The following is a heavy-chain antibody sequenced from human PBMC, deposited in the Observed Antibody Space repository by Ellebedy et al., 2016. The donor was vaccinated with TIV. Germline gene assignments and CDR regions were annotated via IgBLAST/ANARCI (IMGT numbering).Heavy chain of an antibody. CDR1: GFTFSSYG. V-gene: IGHV3-30*18. J-gene: IGHJ6*02. Sequence: GESLKISCAASGFTFSSYGMHWVRQAPGKGLAWVAGVSYDGNNKYYGDSVKGRFTISRDNFKNTLYLQMNSLRPEDTAVYYCAKDQLLLGYGMDLWGQGTTVTVSS. CDR3: AKDQLLLGYGMDL. CDR2: VSYDGNNK. D-gene: IGHD2-15*01.